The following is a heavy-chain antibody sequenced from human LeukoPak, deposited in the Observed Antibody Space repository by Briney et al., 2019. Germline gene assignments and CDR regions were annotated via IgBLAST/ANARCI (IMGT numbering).Heavy chain of an antibody. D-gene: IGHD1-1*01. CDR2: HCGSDGTT. Sequence: PGGSLRLSCAASGFAFSIYGMGWVRQSPGKGLEWVSIHCGSDGTTYYAESVKGRFTISRDNSKNALFLQMNSLRVEDTATYYCASVSETGNGGRELFDHWGQGTLVTVSS. V-gene: IGHV3-23*01. J-gene: IGHJ4*02. CDR3: ASVSETGNGGRELFDH. CDR1: GFAFSIYG.